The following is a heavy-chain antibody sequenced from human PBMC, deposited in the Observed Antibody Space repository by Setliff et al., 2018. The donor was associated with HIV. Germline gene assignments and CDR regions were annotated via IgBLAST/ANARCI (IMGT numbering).Heavy chain of an antibody. V-gene: IGHV4-4*09. Sequence: PSETLSLTCTVSGGSISSDYWSWIRQPPGKGLECIGHIHTSGSTNYDLSLMSRVTISVDTSKNQFSLKLSSVTAADTAVYYCATSGYSYAFNWFDPWGQGTLVTVSS. CDR2: IHTSGST. J-gene: IGHJ5*02. D-gene: IGHD5-18*01. CDR1: GGSISSDY. CDR3: ATSGYSYAFNWFDP.